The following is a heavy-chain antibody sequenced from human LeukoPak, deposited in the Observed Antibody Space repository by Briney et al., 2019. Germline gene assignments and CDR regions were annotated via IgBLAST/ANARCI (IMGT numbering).Heavy chain of an antibody. Sequence: PGGSLRPSCAASGFTVSSSYMSWVRQAPGKGLEWVSIIYSGGSTYYADSVKGRFTISRDNSKNTLYLQMNSLRGEDTAVYYCAREQDGGYDWGQGTLVTVSS. D-gene: IGHD6-25*01. J-gene: IGHJ4*02. CDR2: IYSGGST. CDR3: AREQDGGYD. CDR1: GFTVSSSY. V-gene: IGHV3-53*01.